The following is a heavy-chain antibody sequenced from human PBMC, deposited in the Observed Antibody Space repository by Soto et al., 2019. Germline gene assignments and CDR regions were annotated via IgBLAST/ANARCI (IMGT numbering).Heavy chain of an antibody. CDR3: ARATNRKGQALGYCSGGSCYPLGYFDL. V-gene: IGHV1-3*01. J-gene: IGHJ2*01. CDR1: GYTFTSYA. Sequence: ASVKVSCKASGYTFTSYAMHWVRQAPGQRLEWMGWINAGNGNTKYSQKFQGRVTITRDTSASTAYMELSSLRSEDTAVYYCARATNRKGQALGYCSGGSCYPLGYFDLWGRGTLVTVSS. D-gene: IGHD2-15*01. CDR2: INAGNGNT.